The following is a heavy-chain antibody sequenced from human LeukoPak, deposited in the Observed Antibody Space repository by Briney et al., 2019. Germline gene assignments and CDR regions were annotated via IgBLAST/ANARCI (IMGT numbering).Heavy chain of an antibody. V-gene: IGHV3-23*01. CDR2: ISTSGGSS. CDR3: AIMHPYYDGSGYWVQ. D-gene: IGHD3-22*01. CDR1: GFTFSSYA. Sequence: GGSLRLSCAASGFTFSSYAMSWVRQAPGKGLEWVSGISTSGGSSSYADSVKGRFTISRDNPRNTLYMQMNSLRAEDTALYYCAIMHPYYDGSGYWVQWGQETLVTVSS. J-gene: IGHJ4*02.